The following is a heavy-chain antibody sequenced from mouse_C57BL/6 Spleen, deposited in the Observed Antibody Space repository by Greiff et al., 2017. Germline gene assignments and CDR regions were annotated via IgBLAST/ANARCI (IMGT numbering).Heavy chain of an antibody. CDR3: ARSRYGNYYAMDY. Sequence: QVQLQQSGPELVKPGASVKISCTASGYTFTDYYMNWVKQRPGQGLEWIGWIFPGSGSTYYTEKFKGKATLTVDKSSSTAYMLLSSLTSEDSAVYFCARSRYGNYYAMDYWGQGTSVTVSS. CDR2: IFPGSGST. D-gene: IGHD2-1*01. V-gene: IGHV1-75*01. J-gene: IGHJ4*01. CDR1: GYTFTDYY.